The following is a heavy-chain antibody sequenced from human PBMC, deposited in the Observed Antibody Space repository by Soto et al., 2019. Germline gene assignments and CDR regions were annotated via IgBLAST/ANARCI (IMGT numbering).Heavy chain of an antibody. J-gene: IGHJ6*02. CDR2: ISAHNGDT. D-gene: IGHD1-26*01. Sequence: QVQLVQSGPEVKKPGASVKVSCKASGYTFTSYGFSWVRQAPGQGLEWMGWISAHNGDTIYAQKFQDRITMTTDTSTNTAYLELRSLKSGDTAVFYCARSSGTYPPSRYYYGWDVWGQGTTVTVSS. CDR3: ARSSGTYPPSRYYYGWDV. V-gene: IGHV1-18*01. CDR1: GYTFTSYG.